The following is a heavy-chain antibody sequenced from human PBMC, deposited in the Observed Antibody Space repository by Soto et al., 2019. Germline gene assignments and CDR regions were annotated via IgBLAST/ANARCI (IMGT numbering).Heavy chain of an antibody. CDR2: INHSGST. D-gene: IGHD2-2*02. V-gene: IGHV4-34*01. CDR3: ARGRNRLGYCSSTSCYRDNWFDP. J-gene: IGHJ5*02. Sequence: SETLSLTCAVYGGSFSGYYWIWIRQPPGKGLEWIGEINHSGSTNYNPSLKSRVTISVDTSKNQFSLKLSSVTAADTAVYYCARGRNRLGYCSSTSCYRDNWFDPWGQGTLVTVSS. CDR1: GGSFSGYY.